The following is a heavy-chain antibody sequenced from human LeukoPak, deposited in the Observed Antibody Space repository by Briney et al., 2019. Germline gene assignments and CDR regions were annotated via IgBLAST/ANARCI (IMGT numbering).Heavy chain of an antibody. D-gene: IGHD4-17*01. CDR3: ARVTAVTSVDY. CDR1: GGSISSGHYY. J-gene: IGHJ4*02. Sequence: NPSETLSLTRTVSGGSISSGHYYWSWIRQPPGKGLEWIGYIFKSGSTYYNPSLKSRVSISIDTSKNQFSLKLSPVAAADTAVYYCARVTAVTSVDYWGQGTLVTVSS. CDR2: IFKSGST. V-gene: IGHV4-30-4*01.